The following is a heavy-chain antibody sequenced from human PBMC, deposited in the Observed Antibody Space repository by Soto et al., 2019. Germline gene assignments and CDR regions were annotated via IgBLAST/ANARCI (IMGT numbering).Heavy chain of an antibody. J-gene: IGHJ4*02. CDR1: GGSISSGDYY. V-gene: IGHV4-30-4*01. CDR3: ARHPDWLSLYLDY. D-gene: IGHD3-9*01. Sequence: PSETLSLTCTVSGGSISSGDYYWSWIRQPPGKGLEWIGYIYYSGSTYYNPSLKSRVTISVDTSKNQFSLKLSSVTAADTAVYYCARHPDWLSLYLDYWRQGTLVTVS. CDR2: IYYSGST.